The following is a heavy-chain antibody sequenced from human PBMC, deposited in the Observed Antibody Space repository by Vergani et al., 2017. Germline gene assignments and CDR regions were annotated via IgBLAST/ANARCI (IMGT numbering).Heavy chain of an antibody. CDR3: ARSGLHLGELSPDAFDI. J-gene: IGHJ3*02. D-gene: IGHD3-16*02. CDR1: GGSISSSSYY. CDR2: IYYSGST. V-gene: IGHV4-39*07. Sequence: QLQLQESGPGLVKPSETLSLTCTVSGGSISSSSYYWGWIRQPPGKGLEWIGSIYYSGSTNYNPSLKSRVTISVDKSKNQFSLKLSSVTAADTAVYYCARSGLHLGELSPDAFDIWGQGTMVTVSS.